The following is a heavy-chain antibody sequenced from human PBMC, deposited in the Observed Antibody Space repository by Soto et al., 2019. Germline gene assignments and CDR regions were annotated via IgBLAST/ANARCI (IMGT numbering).Heavy chain of an antibody. D-gene: IGHD3-22*01. Sequence: ASVKVSCKASGDTFTSYGISWVRQAPGQGLEWMGWVSAYNGNTNYAQKLQGRVTMTTDTSTSTAYMELRSLRSDDTAVYYCARDPYYDSSGYYPTPGYFQHWGRGALVTVSS. CDR1: GDTFTSYG. V-gene: IGHV1-18*01. CDR3: ARDPYYDSSGYYPTPGYFQH. J-gene: IGHJ1*01. CDR2: VSAYNGNT.